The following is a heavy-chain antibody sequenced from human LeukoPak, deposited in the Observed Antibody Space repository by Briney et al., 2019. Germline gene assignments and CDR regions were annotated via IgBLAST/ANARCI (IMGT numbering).Heavy chain of an antibody. Sequence: ASVKVSCMASGYTFTDYYVHWVRQAPGQGLEWMGWISPSSGGTNYVQKLQGRVTMTRDTSLSTAYMELSSRRSDDTAVYYGARGWGFGSIDYWGQGTLVTVSS. V-gene: IGHV1-2*02. CDR2: ISPSSGGT. J-gene: IGHJ4*02. CDR1: GYTFTDYY. D-gene: IGHD7-27*01. CDR3: ARGWGFGSIDY.